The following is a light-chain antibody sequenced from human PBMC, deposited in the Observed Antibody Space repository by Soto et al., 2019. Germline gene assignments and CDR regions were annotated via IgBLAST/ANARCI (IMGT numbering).Light chain of an antibody. CDR3: QQYGSSRT. CDR1: QSVSGSY. CDR2: GAS. J-gene: IGKJ1*01. Sequence: IVLTQSPGTLSLSPGERATLSCRASQSVSGSYLAWYQQKPGQAPRLLIYGASSRATGIPDRFRGSASGTDFTLTISRLEPEDFAVYYCQQYGSSRTFGQGTKVEVK. V-gene: IGKV3-20*01.